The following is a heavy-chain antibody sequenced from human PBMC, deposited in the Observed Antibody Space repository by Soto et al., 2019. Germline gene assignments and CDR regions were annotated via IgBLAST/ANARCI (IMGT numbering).Heavy chain of an antibody. J-gene: IGHJ5*02. CDR2: MYTTGTT. CDR1: VDSTSSYC. CDR3: VKENTPEMRRGWFGP. V-gene: IGHV4-4*07. Sequence: SETLSLTCSVSVDSTSSYCWSWVRQTAGKGLEWIGRMYTTGTTNYNPSLKSRVTMSIDTSKRQFSLKLTSVTAADTAMYYCVKENTPEMRRGWFGPWGQGSQVTVSS.